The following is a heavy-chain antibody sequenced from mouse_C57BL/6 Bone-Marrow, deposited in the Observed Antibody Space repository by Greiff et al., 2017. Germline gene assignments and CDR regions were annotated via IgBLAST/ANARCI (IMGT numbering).Heavy chain of an antibody. CDR2: IDPSDSET. D-gene: IGHD1-1*01. CDR1: GYTFTSYW. V-gene: IGHV1-52*01. Sequence: VQLQQPGAELVRPGSSVKLSCKASGYTFTSYWMHWVKQRPIQGLEWIGNIDPSDSETHYNQKFKDKATLTVEKSSSTAYMQLSSLTSEDSAVYYCARCYYGSSPFDYWGQGTTLTVSS. CDR3: ARCYYGSSPFDY. J-gene: IGHJ2*01.